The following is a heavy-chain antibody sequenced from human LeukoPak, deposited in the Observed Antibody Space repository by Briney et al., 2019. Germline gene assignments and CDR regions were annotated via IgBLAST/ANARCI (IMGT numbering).Heavy chain of an antibody. CDR2: ISSSDHI. V-gene: IGHV3-21*01. CDR1: GSTFSSYS. D-gene: IGHD2-2*01. Sequence: PGGSLRLSCAASGSTFSSYSMNRVRQAPGRGLEWVSSISSSDHIAYADSVKGRFTISRDNAKNALYLQVNSLRAEDTAVYYCARGVVPAAFDYWGQGTLVTVSS. CDR3: ARGVVPAAFDY. J-gene: IGHJ4*02.